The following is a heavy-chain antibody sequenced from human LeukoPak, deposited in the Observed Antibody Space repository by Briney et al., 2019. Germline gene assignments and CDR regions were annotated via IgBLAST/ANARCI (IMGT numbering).Heavy chain of an antibody. J-gene: IGHJ6*03. CDR2: IRDDGSDK. CDR1: GFTFSIYG. D-gene: IGHD5-18*01. Sequence: GGSLRLSCAACGFTFSIYGMHWVRQAPGKGLEWVAFIRDDGSDKYSADSVKSRFTISRDNSKNTLYLQMSSLRAEDTAVYYCAKDSGYSDYYMDVWGKGPTSIV. V-gene: IGHV3-30*02. CDR3: AKDSGYSDYYMDV.